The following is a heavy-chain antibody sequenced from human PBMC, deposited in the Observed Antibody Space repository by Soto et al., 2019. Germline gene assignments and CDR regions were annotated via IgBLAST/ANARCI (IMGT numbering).Heavy chain of an antibody. CDR2: IKEDGSEK. CDR1: GFTFSSYW. D-gene: IGHD1-26*01. Sequence: EVQLVESGGGLVQPGGSLRLSCTASGFTFSSYWMNWVRQAPGKGLEWVGNIKEDGSEKCYVDSVKGRFTISRDNAKNSLYLDMNSLRVEDTAIYFCARDFGGPWGQGTLVTVSS. CDR3: ARDFGGP. J-gene: IGHJ5*02. V-gene: IGHV3-7*05.